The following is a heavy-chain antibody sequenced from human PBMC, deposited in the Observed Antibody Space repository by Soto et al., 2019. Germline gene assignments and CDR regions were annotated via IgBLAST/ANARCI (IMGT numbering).Heavy chain of an antibody. CDR1: GFTFSSYS. CDR3: TRQVYYDILTGSPRYYYGMDV. V-gene: IGHV3-48*01. J-gene: IGHJ6*02. D-gene: IGHD3-9*01. Sequence: GGSLRLSCAASGFTFSSYSMNWVRQAPGKGLEWVSYISSSSSTIYYADSVKGRFTISRDNAKNSLYLQMNSLKTEDTAVYYCTRQVYYDILTGSPRYYYGMDVWGQGTTVTVSS. CDR2: ISSSSSTI.